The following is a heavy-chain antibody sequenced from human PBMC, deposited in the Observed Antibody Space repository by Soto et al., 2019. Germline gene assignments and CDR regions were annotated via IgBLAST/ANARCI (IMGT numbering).Heavy chain of an antibody. J-gene: IGHJ4*02. CDR1: GFTFSSYS. CDR3: ARDTYDFWSGSGNYFDY. V-gene: IGHV3-21*01. Sequence: EVQLVESGGGLVKPGGSLRLSCAASGFTFSSYSMNWVRQAPGKGLEWVSSISSSSSYIYYADSVKGRFTISRDNAKNLLYMQMNRLRAEDTAVYYCARDTYDFWSGSGNYFDYWGQGTLVTVSS. D-gene: IGHD3-3*01. CDR2: ISSSSSYI.